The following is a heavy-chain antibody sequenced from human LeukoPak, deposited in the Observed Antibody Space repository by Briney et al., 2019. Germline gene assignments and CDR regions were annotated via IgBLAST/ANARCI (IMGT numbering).Heavy chain of an antibody. CDR2: ISAYNGNT. CDR1: GYTFTGYY. Sequence: VASVKVSCKASGYTFTGYYMHWVRQAPGQGLEWMGWISAYNGNTNYAQKLQGRVTMTTDTSTSTAYMELRSLRSDDTAVYYCARDTLTDDYVWGSYRSLPSSFDYWGQGTLVTVSS. CDR3: ARDTLTDDYVWGSYRSLPSSFDY. V-gene: IGHV1-18*04. D-gene: IGHD3-16*02. J-gene: IGHJ4*02.